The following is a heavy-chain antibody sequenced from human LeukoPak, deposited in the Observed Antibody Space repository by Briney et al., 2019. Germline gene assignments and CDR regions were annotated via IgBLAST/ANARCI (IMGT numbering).Heavy chain of an antibody. V-gene: IGHV3-66*01. CDR1: GFTVSSNY. CDR3: VRWVCSPTSCYYFDY. Sequence: GGSLRLSCAASGFTVSSNYMNWVRQAPGKGLEWVSVIYSGGGTYYADSVKGRFTISRDNSKNTLYLQMNSLRAEDTAVYYCVRWVCSPTSCYYFDYWGQGTLVVVSS. D-gene: IGHD2-2*01. J-gene: IGHJ4*02. CDR2: IYSGGGT.